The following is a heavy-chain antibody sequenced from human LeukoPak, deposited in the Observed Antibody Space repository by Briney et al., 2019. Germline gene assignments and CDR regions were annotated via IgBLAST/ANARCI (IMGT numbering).Heavy chain of an antibody. D-gene: IGHD3-3*02. V-gene: IGHV3-7*01. CDR2: IKQDRSEK. Sequence: GGSLRLSCAASGFTFSSYWMSWVRQAPGKGLEWVAKIKQDRSEKYYVDSVRGRFTISRDNAKNSLYLQMNSLRAEDTSVYYCARDSNNYYYYMDVWGKGTTVTVSS. J-gene: IGHJ6*03. CDR3: ARDSNNYYYYMDV. CDR1: GFTFSSYW.